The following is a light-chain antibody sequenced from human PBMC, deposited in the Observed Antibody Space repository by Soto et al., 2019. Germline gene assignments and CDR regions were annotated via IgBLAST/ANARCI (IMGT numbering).Light chain of an antibody. V-gene: IGLV1-40*01. CDR2: GGS. CDR1: SSNIGAGFD. CDR3: QSYDSRLSYFWV. Sequence: QSVLTQPPSVSGAPGQRVTISCTGSSSNIGAGFDVHWYQQLPGTAPRLLIYGGSNRPSGVPDRFSGSKSGTSASLAITGLQAEDEADYYWQSYDSRLSYFWVFGGGAKVTVL. J-gene: IGLJ3*02.